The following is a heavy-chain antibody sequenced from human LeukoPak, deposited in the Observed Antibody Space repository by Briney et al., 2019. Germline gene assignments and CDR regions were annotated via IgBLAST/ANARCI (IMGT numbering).Heavy chain of an antibody. D-gene: IGHD2-8*01. CDR2: ISAYNGNT. J-gene: IGHJ4*02. CDR3: ARVRGYCTNGVCCGTFDY. Sequence: ASVKVSCKASGYTFTSYGISWVRQAPGQGLEWMGWISAYNGNTNYAQKLQGRVTMTTDTSTSTAYMELRSLRSDDTAVYYCARVRGYCTNGVCCGTFDYWGQGTLVTVSS. CDR1: GYTFTSYG. V-gene: IGHV1-18*01.